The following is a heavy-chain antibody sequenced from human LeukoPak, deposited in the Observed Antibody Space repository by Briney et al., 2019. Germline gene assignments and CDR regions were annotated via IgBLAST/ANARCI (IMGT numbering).Heavy chain of an antibody. CDR3: AKVGRYYYDSSGYYPWDY. CDR2: ISGSGGST. D-gene: IGHD3-22*01. Sequence: GGSLRLSCAASGFTFSSYAMSWVRQAPGKGLEWVSAISGSGGSTYYADSAKGRFTISRDNSKNTLYLQMNSLRAEDTAVYYCAKVGRYYYDSSGYYPWDYWGQGTLVTVSS. V-gene: IGHV3-23*01. CDR1: GFTFSSYA. J-gene: IGHJ4*02.